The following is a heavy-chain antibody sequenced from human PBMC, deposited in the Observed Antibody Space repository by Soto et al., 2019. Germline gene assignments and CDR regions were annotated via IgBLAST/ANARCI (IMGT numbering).Heavy chain of an antibody. J-gene: IGHJ3*01. Sequence: EVRLVESEGGLVQPGGSLSLSCAASGFTFSYYWMHWVRQAPGQRLLWVSRIHSDGSSTTYADSVKGRFTISRDNAKNTVSLQMNSLRVEDTGVYFCARGDRGAFDLWGQGTMVTVSS. CDR2: IHSDGSST. CDR1: GFTFSYYW. V-gene: IGHV3-74*01. CDR3: ARGDRGAFDL. D-gene: IGHD2-21*02.